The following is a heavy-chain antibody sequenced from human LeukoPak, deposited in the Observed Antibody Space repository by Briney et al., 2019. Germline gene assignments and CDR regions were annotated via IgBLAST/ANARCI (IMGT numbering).Heavy chain of an antibody. J-gene: IGHJ4*02. Sequence: SVKVSCKASGGTFSSYTISWVRQAPGQGLEWMGRIIPILGIANYAQKFQGRVTIAADKSTSTAYMELSSLRSEDTAVYYCARFRNYDILTGYSYYFDYWGQGTLVTVSS. CDR1: GGTFSSYT. CDR3: ARFRNYDILTGYSYYFDY. CDR2: IIPILGIA. V-gene: IGHV1-69*02. D-gene: IGHD3-9*01.